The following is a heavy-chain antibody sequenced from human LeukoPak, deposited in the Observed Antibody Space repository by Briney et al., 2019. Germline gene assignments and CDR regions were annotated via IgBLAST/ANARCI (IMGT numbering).Heavy chain of an antibody. CDR1: GYRFTNYW. D-gene: IGHD5-24*01. J-gene: IGHJ4*02. Sequence: GESLKISCNGSGYRFTNYWIGWVRQMPGKGLERMGMINPGDADTTYSPSFQGQVTISADKSITTAYLQWSSLRASDTAMYYCARYGRDSGHFDYWGQGTLVTVSS. CDR3: ARYGRDSGHFDY. CDR2: INPGDADT. V-gene: IGHV5-51*01.